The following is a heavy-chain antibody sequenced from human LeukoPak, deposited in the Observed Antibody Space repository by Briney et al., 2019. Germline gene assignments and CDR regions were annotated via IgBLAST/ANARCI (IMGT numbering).Heavy chain of an antibody. CDR1: GYSISSGYY. D-gene: IGHD1-26*01. CDR3: AREGLIVGATIDY. J-gene: IGHJ4*02. V-gene: IGHV4-38-2*02. CDR2: IYHSGST. Sequence: SETLSLTCTVSGYSISSGYYWGWIRQPPGKGLEWIGSIYHSGSTYYNSSLKSRVTISVDTSKNQFSLKLSSVIAADTAVYYCAREGLIVGATIDYWGQGTLVTVSS.